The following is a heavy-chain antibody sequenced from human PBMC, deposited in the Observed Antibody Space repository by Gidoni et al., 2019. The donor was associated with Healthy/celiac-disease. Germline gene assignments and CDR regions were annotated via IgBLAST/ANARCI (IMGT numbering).Heavy chain of an antibody. D-gene: IGHD5-12*01. CDR3: ARQGGYDPFFDY. J-gene: IGHJ4*02. CDR1: GGSASSGSYY. Sequence: QVQLQESGPGLVKPSETLSLTCTVSGGSASSGSYYWSWIRQPPGKGLEWIGYICYSGSTNYNPSLKSRVTISVDTSKNQFSLKLSSVTAADTAVYYCARQGGYDPFFDYWGQGTLVTVSS. CDR2: ICYSGST. V-gene: IGHV4-61*01.